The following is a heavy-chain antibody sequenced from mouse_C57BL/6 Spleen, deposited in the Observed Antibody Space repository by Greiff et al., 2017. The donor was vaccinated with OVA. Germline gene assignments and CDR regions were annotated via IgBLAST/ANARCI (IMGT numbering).Heavy chain of an antibody. D-gene: IGHD2-3*01. V-gene: IGHV10-1*01. J-gene: IGHJ3*01. Sequence: EVKLMESGGGLVQPKGSLKLSCAASGFSFNTYAMNRVRQAPGKGLEWVARIRSKSNNYATYYADSVKDRFTISRDDSESMLYLQMNNLKTEDTAMYYCVSLYDGYLWGQGTLVTVSA. CDR3: VSLYDGYL. CDR1: GFSFNTYA. CDR2: IRSKSNNYAT.